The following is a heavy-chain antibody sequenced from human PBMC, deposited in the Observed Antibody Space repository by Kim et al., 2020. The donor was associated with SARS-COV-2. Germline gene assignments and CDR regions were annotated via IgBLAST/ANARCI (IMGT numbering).Heavy chain of an antibody. Sequence: SETLSLTCAVYGGSFSGYYWSWIRQPPGKGLEWIGEINHSGSTNYNPSLKSRVTISVDTSKNQFSLKLSSVTAAYTAVYYCATLNMVRGVIPVDYWGQGTLVTVSS. D-gene: IGHD3-10*01. J-gene: IGHJ4*02. CDR2: INHSGST. V-gene: IGHV4-34*01. CDR3: ATLNMVRGVIPVDY. CDR1: GGSFSGYY.